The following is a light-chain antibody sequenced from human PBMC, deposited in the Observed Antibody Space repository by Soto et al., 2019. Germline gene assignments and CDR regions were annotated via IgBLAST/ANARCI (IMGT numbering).Light chain of an antibody. J-gene: IGLJ2*01. CDR3: QSYDSSLSGYV. CDR1: SSNIGAGYD. V-gene: IGLV1-40*01. CDR2: GNS. Sequence: QAVVTQQPSVSVAPGQRVTISCTGSSSNIGAGYDVHWYQQLPGTAPKLLIYGNSNRPSWVPDRFSGSKSGTSASLAITGRQAEDEDDYYCQSYDSSLSGYVFGGGTKVTVL.